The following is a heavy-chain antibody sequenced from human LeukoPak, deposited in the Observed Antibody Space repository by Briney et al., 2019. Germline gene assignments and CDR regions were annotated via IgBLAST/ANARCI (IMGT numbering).Heavy chain of an antibody. CDR1: GFNFSDYW. J-gene: IGHJ4*02. CDR3: APPPIAATGN. CDR2: IKQDGSAK. Sequence: GGSLRLSCAASGFNFSDYWMSWVRQAPGEGLEWVANIKQDGSAKNYVDSVKGRFTISRDNAKKSLYLQMNSLRAEDTAVYYCAPPPIAATGNWGQGTLVTVSS. V-gene: IGHV3-7*01. D-gene: IGHD6-13*01.